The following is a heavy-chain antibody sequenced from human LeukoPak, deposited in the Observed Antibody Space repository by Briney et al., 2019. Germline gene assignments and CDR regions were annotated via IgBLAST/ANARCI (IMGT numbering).Heavy chain of an antibody. D-gene: IGHD5-18*01. CDR2: ISGSGEFI. J-gene: IGHJ4*02. Sequence: GGSLRLSCAASGFTFSSYSMNWIRQTPGKGLEWVSSISGSGEFIYYVDSVRGRFTISRDNGKNSLYLQMNSLRPEDTAVYYCAQIYTYGSSQFDYWGQGTLVTVSS. CDR1: GFTFSSYS. CDR3: AQIYTYGSSQFDY. V-gene: IGHV3-21*01.